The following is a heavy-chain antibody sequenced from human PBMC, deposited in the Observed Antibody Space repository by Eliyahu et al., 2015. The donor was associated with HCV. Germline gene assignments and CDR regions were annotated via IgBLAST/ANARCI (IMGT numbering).Heavy chain of an antibody. Sequence: GKGLEWVSSISSSSSYIYYADSVKGRFTISRDNAKNSLYLQMNSLRAEDTAVYYCARASVQAGPLEFDYWGQGTLVTVSS. V-gene: IGHV3-21*01. CDR3: ARASVQAGPLEFDY. D-gene: IGHD1-1*01. J-gene: IGHJ4*02. CDR2: ISSSSSYI.